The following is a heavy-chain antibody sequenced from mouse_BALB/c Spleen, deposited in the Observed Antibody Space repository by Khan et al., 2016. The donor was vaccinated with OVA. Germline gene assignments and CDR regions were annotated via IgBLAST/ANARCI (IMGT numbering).Heavy chain of an antibody. Sequence: VQLQQSGPELMKPGASVNISCKASGYSFTSYYIHWVKQSHGKSLEWIGYIDPFNGGTDYNQKFKGKATLTVDKSSNTAYMHLSSLTSEDSAVYYCANGTFDYWGQGTLVTVSA. CDR1: GYSFTSYY. J-gene: IGHJ3*01. V-gene: IGHV1S135*01. CDR2: IDPFNGGT. D-gene: IGHD4-1*01. CDR3: ANGTFDY.